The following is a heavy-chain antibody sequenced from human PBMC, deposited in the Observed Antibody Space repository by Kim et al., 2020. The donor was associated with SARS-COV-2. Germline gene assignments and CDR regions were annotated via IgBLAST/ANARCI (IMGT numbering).Heavy chain of an antibody. CDR3: ARDRGQQLVRRGLYAFDI. Sequence: SVKVSCKASGGTFSSYAISWVRQAPGQGLEWMGGIIPIFGTANYAQKFQGRVTITADESTSTAYMELSSLRSEDTAVYYCARDRGQQLVRRGLYAFDIWGQGTMVTVSS. CDR1: GGTFSSYA. J-gene: IGHJ3*02. CDR2: IIPIFGTA. V-gene: IGHV1-69*13. D-gene: IGHD6-13*01.